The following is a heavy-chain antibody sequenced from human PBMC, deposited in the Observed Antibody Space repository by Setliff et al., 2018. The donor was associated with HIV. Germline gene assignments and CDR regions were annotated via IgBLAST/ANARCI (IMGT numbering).Heavy chain of an antibody. V-gene: IGHV3-33*01. Sequence: PGGSLRLSCAASGFSFSHYGMHWVRQAPGKGLEWVAAIWNDGSYKYYADSVKGRFIISRDNSKNTLFLQMNSLRAENTAVYYCTRVFLEWVIGMDVWGKGTTVTVSS. J-gene: IGHJ6*03. CDR3: TRVFLEWVIGMDV. D-gene: IGHD3-3*01. CDR2: IWNDGSYK. CDR1: GFSFSHYG.